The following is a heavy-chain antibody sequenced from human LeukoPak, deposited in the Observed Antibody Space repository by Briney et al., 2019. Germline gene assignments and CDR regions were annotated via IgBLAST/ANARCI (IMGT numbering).Heavy chain of an antibody. D-gene: IGHD2/OR15-2a*01. J-gene: IGHJ4*02. CDR3: VSFYETY. Sequence: GGSLRLSCAASGFTFNNYAMTWVRQAPGKGLEWVSVVSGSGDNTNYADSVKGRFTIPKDNAKNTVYLQMNNLRAEDTAVYYCVSFYETYWGRGTLVTVSS. V-gene: IGHV3-23*01. CDR1: GFTFNNYA. CDR2: VSGSGDNT.